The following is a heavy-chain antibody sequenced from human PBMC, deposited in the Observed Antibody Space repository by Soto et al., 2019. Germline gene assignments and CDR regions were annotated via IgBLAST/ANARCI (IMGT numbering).Heavy chain of an antibody. CDR2: IFYSGTT. J-gene: IGHJ6*02. Sequence: SETLSLTCTVSCDSISSADYYWSWIRQTPGKGLEWIGHIFYSGTTYYNPSLKSRLTISVDTSKNHFSLRLTSVTAADTAVYYCARDLWVEPELYYYGMDVWGQGTTVTVSS. CDR1: CDSISSADYY. V-gene: IGHV4-30-4*01. CDR3: ARDLWVEPELYYYGMDV. D-gene: IGHD1-1*01.